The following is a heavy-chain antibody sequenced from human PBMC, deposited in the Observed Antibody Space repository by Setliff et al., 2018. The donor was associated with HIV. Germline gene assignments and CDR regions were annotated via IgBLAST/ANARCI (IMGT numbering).Heavy chain of an antibody. Sequence: ASETLSLTCTVSGYSVNSDYLWCWIRQPPGKGLEWIGSVYHSGSTNYNPSLKSRVTISVDTSKNQFSLKLSSVTAADTAVYYCARGSLYSSSSCFDYWGQGTLVTV. CDR1: GYSVNSDYL. D-gene: IGHD6-13*01. CDR3: ARGSLYSSSSCFDY. J-gene: IGHJ4*02. V-gene: IGHV4-38-2*02. CDR2: VYHSGST.